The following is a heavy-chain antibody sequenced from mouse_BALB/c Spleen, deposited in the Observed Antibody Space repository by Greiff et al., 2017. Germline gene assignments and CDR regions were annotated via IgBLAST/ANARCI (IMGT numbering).Heavy chain of an antibody. J-gene: IGHJ3*01. V-gene: IGHV4-1*02. CDR1: GFDFSRYW. Sequence: DVKLQESGGGLVQPGGSLKLSCAASGFDFSRYWMSWVRQAPGKGLEWIGEINPDSSTINYTPSLKDKFIISRDNAKNTLYLQMSKVRSEDTALYYCARQTPYSWFAYWGQGTLVTVSA. CDR2: INPDSSTI. D-gene: IGHD6-5*01. CDR3: ARQTPYSWFAY.